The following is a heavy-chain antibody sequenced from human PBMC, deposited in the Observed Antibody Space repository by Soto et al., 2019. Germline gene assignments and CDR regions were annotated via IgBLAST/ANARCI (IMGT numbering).Heavy chain of an antibody. CDR1: GFTFSSYS. D-gene: IGHD1-26*01. CDR2: ISSSSSYI. V-gene: IGHV3-21*01. J-gene: IGHJ6*02. CDR3: ARGSGSYSRYYYYGMDV. Sequence: GGSLRLSCAASGFTFSSYSMNWVRQAPGKGLEWVSSISSSSSYIYYADSVKGRFTISRDNAKNSRYLQMNSLRAEDTAVYYCARGSGSYSRYYYYGMDVWGQGTTVTVSS.